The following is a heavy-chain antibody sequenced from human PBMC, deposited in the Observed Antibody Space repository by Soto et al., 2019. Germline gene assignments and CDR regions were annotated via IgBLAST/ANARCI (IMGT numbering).Heavy chain of an antibody. D-gene: IGHD6-19*01. Sequence: GGSLRLSCAASGFTFSSYWMSWVRQVPGKGLEWVANIKQDGSEKYYVDSAKGRFSISRDNAKNSLDLQMNSLRAEDTAVYYCARTRGQWPYDYWGQGTLVTVSS. CDR3: ARTRGQWPYDY. CDR1: GFTFSSYW. CDR2: IKQDGSEK. V-gene: IGHV3-7*01. J-gene: IGHJ4*02.